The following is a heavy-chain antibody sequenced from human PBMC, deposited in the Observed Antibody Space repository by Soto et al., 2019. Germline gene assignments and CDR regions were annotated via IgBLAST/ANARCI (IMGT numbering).Heavy chain of an antibody. J-gene: IGHJ3*02. CDR3: PRVSHIVVVPAVRGAFDI. V-gene: IGHV4-59*01. D-gene: IGHD2-21*02. CDR1: GGSMSGYY. Sequence: QVQLQESGPGLEKASETLSLTCTVSGGSMSGYYWSWIRQPPGKGLEWIGFIYDSGTTNYNPSLKSRGTISIDTYKNQFSLKLTSVTAADTAVYYCPRVSHIVVVPAVRGAFDIWGQGTMITVPS. CDR2: IYDSGTT.